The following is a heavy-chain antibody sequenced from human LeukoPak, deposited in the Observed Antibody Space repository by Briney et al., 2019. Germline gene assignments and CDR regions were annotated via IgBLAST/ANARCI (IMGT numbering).Heavy chain of an antibody. V-gene: IGHV3-7*01. CDR3: AREEGYYDSSGYLDY. D-gene: IGHD3-22*01. CDR2: IKQDGNEK. Sequence: GGSLRLSCAASGFTFSSYWMSWVRQAPGKGLEWVANIKQDGNEKYYVDSVKGRFTISRDNAKNSLYLQMNSLRAEDTAVYYCAREEGYYDSSGYLDYWGQGTLVTVSS. CDR1: GFTFSSYW. J-gene: IGHJ4*02.